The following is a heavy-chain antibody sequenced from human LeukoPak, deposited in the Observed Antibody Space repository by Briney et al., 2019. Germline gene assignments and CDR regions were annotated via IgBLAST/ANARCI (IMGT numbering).Heavy chain of an antibody. CDR2: INHSGST. Sequence: SETLSLTCAVYGGSFSGYYWSWIRQPPGKGLEWIGEINHSGSTNYNPSLKSRVTISVDTSKNQFSLKLSSVTAADTAVYYCARQTIDFWSGYRYFDYWGQGTLVTVSS. D-gene: IGHD3-3*01. CDR1: GGSFSGYY. J-gene: IGHJ4*02. CDR3: ARQTIDFWSGYRYFDY. V-gene: IGHV4-34*01.